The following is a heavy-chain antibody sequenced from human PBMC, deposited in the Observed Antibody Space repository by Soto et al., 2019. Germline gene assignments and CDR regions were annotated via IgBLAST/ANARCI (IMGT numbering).Heavy chain of an antibody. Sequence: SETLSLTCTVSGGSISSSSYYWGWIRQPPGKGLEWIESIYYSGSTYYNPSLKSRVTISVDTSKNQFSLRLSSVTAADTAVYYCARGYCSGGNCYRFNFDYWGQGTLVTVSS. D-gene: IGHD2-15*01. J-gene: IGHJ4*02. CDR1: GGSISSSSYY. CDR2: IYYSGST. V-gene: IGHV4-39*07. CDR3: ARGYCSGGNCYRFNFDY.